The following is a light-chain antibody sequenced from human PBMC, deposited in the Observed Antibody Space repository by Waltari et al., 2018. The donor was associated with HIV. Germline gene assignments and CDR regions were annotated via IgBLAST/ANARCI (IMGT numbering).Light chain of an antibody. CDR1: QGIDNH. V-gene: IGKV1-27*01. Sequence: DIKLSQSPSSLSAAVGDRVSITCRASQGIDNHLAWYQQKPGRPVRLLIFVASHLQSRVSSRISGSGSGTEFTFSISSLQPDDVGSYYCQMYVRPPWTFRQGTKVENK. CDR2: VAS. J-gene: IGKJ1*01. CDR3: QMYVRPPWT.